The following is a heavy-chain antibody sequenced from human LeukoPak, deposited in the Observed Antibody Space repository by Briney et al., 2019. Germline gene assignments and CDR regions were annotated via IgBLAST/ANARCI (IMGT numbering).Heavy chain of an antibody. CDR3: AREIFGGYNPGAY. D-gene: IGHD3-3*01. Sequence: SETLSLTCTVSGGSISSFYWSWIRQPPGKGLEWIGYVYYSGSINYNPSLKSRVTISVDTSKNQYSLRLSSVTAADTAVYYCAREIFGGYNPGAYWGQGILVTVSS. V-gene: IGHV4-59*01. CDR2: VYYSGSI. CDR1: GGSISSFY. J-gene: IGHJ4*02.